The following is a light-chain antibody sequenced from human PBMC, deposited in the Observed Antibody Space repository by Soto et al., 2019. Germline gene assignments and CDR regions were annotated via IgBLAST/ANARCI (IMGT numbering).Light chain of an antibody. CDR1: SSDVGGYDY. CDR3: SSYTSSVSVL. V-gene: IGLV2-14*01. CDR2: DVT. Sequence: QSALTQPASVSGSPGQSITISCTGTSSDVGGYDYVSWYQQHPGEAPRLMIYDVTNRPSGVSNRFSGSKSGNTASLTISGLQADDEADYYCSSYTSSVSVLFGGGTKLTVL. J-gene: IGLJ2*01.